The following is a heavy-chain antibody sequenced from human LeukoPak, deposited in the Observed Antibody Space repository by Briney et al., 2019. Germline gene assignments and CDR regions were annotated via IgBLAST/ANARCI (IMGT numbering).Heavy chain of an antibody. CDR3: ARVYGSSWYDY. V-gene: IGHV3-74*01. CDR1: GFTFSSYW. D-gene: IGHD6-13*01. Sequence: PGGSLRLSCEASGFTFSSYWMHWVRQAPGKGLVWVSRINPDGSSTSYADSVKGRFTISRDNAKNTLYLQMNSLRAEDTAVYYCARVYGSSWYDYWGQGTLVTVSS. J-gene: IGHJ4*02. CDR2: INPDGSST.